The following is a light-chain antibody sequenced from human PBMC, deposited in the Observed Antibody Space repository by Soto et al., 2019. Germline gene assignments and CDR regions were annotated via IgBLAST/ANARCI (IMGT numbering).Light chain of an antibody. CDR1: QTVFYNTKNRNH. CDR3: QQYSNSPPT. V-gene: IGKV4-1*01. J-gene: IGKJ2*01. CDR2: WAS. Sequence: DIVMTQSPDSLAVSLGERATINCKSSQTVFYNTKNRNHLAWYQQKPGQPPKLLIYWASTRESGVPDRFSGSGSGTDFTLTISSLQAEDVAVYYWQQYSNSPPTFGQGTRLEIK.